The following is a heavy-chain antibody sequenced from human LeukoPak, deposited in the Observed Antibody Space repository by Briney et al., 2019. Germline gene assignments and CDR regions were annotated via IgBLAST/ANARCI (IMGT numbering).Heavy chain of an antibody. Sequence: GGSLRLSCAASGLSFSTYWMSWVRQAPGKGLEWVANIKRDGSETYYVDSVKGRFTISRDNAKESLYLQMNSLRAEDTAVFYCASFNFGSGSHDHWGQGTLVTVSS. D-gene: IGHD3-10*01. V-gene: IGHV3-7*02. CDR3: ASFNFGSGSHDH. CDR1: GLSFSTYW. CDR2: IKRDGSET. J-gene: IGHJ4*02.